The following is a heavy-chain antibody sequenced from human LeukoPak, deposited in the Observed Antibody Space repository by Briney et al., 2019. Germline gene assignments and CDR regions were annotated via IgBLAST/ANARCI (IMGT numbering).Heavy chain of an antibody. CDR3: ARDMEGSGSPYNWFDP. J-gene: IGHJ5*02. CDR1: GYTPTSYY. D-gene: IGHD3-10*01. Sequence: ASVKVSCKASGYTPTSYYMHWVRQAPGQGLEWMGIINPSGGSTSYAQKFQGRVTMTRDTSTSTVYMELSSLRSEDTAVYYCARDMEGSGSPYNWFDPWGQGTLVTVSS. V-gene: IGHV1-46*01. CDR2: INPSGGST.